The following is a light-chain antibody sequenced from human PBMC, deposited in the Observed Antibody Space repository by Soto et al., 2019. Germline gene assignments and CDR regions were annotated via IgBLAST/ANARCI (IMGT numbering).Light chain of an antibody. CDR1: QGIGSW. CDR2: AAA. Sequence: DIQMTQSPSSVSASVGDSVTFTCRASQGIGSWLAWYQQKPGKAPKHLLYAAATFKSGVPSRFRGSRSRTDFTLTIDTLQPEDFASYDCPQANNFPITFGIGTRLEIK. CDR3: PQANNFPIT. V-gene: IGKV1D-12*01. J-gene: IGKJ5*01.